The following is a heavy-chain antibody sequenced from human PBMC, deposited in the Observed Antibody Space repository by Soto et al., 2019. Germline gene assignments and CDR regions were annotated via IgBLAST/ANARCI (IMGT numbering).Heavy chain of an antibody. CDR1: GGSISISSYY. CDR3: ARGGEYSSGWYPGRAAYYYGMDV. Sequence: SDTLSLTCTVSGGSISISSYYWGWIRQPPGKGLEWIGSIYYSGSTYYNPSLKSRVTISVDTSKNQSSLKLSSVTAADTAVYYCARGGEYSSGWYPGRAAYYYGMDVWGQGTTVTVSS. CDR2: IYYSGST. V-gene: IGHV4-39*01. D-gene: IGHD6-19*01. J-gene: IGHJ6*02.